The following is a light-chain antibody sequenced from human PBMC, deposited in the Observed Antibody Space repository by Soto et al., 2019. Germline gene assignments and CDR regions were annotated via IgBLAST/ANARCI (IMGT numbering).Light chain of an antibody. CDR1: QAINNY. CDR2: AAS. V-gene: IGKV1-27*01. J-gene: IGKJ4*01. CDR3: QKYDSVLLI. Sequence: DIQMTPSPSSLSASVVDRVTLTFLASQAINNYVAWYQQKPGQCPQLLIYAASTLQSGVPSRFSGSGSGTDFTLTISSLQPEDVATYYCQKYDSVLLIFGGGTKVDIK.